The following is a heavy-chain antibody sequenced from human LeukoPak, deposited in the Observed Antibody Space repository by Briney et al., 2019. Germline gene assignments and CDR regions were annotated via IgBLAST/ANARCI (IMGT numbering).Heavy chain of an antibody. CDR1: GGSISSYY. V-gene: IGHV4-59*12. CDR2: IYYSGST. Sequence: SETLSLTCTVSGGSISSYYWSWIRQPPGKGVEWIGYIYYSGSTNYNPSLKSRVTISVDTSKNQFSLKLSSETAADTAVYYCARGGERWLQLSSSAFDIWGQGTMVTVSS. D-gene: IGHD5-24*01. J-gene: IGHJ3*02. CDR3: ARGGERWLQLSSSAFDI.